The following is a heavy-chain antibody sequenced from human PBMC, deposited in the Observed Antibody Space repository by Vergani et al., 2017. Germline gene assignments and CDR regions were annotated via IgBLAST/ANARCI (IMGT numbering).Heavy chain of an antibody. CDR3: AIRDSTTVTYDAAFDI. CDR1: GGSISSGGYS. CDR2: IYHSGST. J-gene: IGHJ3*02. D-gene: IGHD4-17*01. Sequence: QVQLPESGPGLVKPSQNLSLTCPVSGGSISSGGYSWSWIRPPPGKGLEWIGYIYHSGSTYYNPSLKSRVTISVDRSTNQFSLKLISVTAEDTAVYYCAIRDSTTVTYDAAFDIWGQGTMVIVSS. V-gene: IGHV4-30-2*01.